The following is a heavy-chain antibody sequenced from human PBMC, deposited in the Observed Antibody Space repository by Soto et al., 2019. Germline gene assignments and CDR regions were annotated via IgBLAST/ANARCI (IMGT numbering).Heavy chain of an antibody. CDR3: ARRADYRWVYYFDY. J-gene: IGHJ4*02. CDR1: AGTFSSYS. CDR2: IIPIFGTA. Sequence: SVKGSCKASAGTFSSYSSSWVRQAPGQGLEWMGGIIPIFGTANYAQKFQGRVTITADESTSTAYMELSSLRSEDTAVYYCARRADYRWVYYFDYWGQGTLVTVSS. V-gene: IGHV1-69*13. D-gene: IGHD4-17*01.